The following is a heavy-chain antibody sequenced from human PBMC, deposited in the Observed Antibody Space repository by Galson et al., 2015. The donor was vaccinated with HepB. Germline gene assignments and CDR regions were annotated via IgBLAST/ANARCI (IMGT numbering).Heavy chain of an antibody. Sequence: ETLSLTCTVSGGSISSSSYYWGWIRQPPGKGLEWIGSIYYSGSTYYNPSLKSRVTISVDTSKNQFSLKLSSVTAADTAVYYCARLLKRYCSSTSCYEGWFDPWGQGTLVTVSS. V-gene: IGHV4-39*01. D-gene: IGHD2-2*01. CDR3: ARLLKRYCSSTSCYEGWFDP. CDR2: IYYSGST. J-gene: IGHJ5*02. CDR1: GGSISSSSYY.